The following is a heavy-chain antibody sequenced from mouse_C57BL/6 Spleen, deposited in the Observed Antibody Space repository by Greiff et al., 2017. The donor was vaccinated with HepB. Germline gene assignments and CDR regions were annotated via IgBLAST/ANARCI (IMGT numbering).Heavy chain of an antibody. V-gene: IGHV8-12*01. CDR2: IYWDDDK. CDR1: GFSLSTSGMG. Sequence: QVQLKESGPGILQSSQTLSLTCSFSGFSLSTSGMGVSWIRQPSGKGLEWLAHIYWDDDKRYNPSLKSRLTISKDTSRNQVFLKITSVDTADTATYYCARREGDGYDVSGFAYWGQGTLVTVSA. CDR3: ARREGDGYDVSGFAY. D-gene: IGHD2-2*01. J-gene: IGHJ3*01.